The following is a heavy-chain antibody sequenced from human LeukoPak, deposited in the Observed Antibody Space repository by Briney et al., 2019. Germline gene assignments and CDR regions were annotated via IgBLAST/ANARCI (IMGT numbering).Heavy chain of an antibody. V-gene: IGHV3-23*01. Sequence: GGSLRLSCAASGFTFSSYAMSWVRQAPGKGLEWVSAISGSGGSTYYADSVKGRFTISRDNSKNTLYLQMNSLRAEDTAVYYCAKDPMVRGREPLFDYWGQGTLVTVSS. CDR2: ISGSGGST. CDR1: GFTFSSYA. CDR3: AKDPMVRGREPLFDY. D-gene: IGHD3-10*01. J-gene: IGHJ4*02.